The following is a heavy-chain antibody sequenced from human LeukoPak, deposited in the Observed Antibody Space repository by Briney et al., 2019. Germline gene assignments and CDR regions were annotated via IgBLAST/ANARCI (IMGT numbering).Heavy chain of an antibody. J-gene: IGHJ4*02. V-gene: IGHV3-23*01. CDR3: AKAQYYCDSSGNTRWYYFDY. D-gene: IGHD3-22*01. Sequence: GGSLRLSCAASGFTFSSYAMSWVRQAPGKGQEWVSAISGSGGSTYYADSVKGRFTISRDNSKNTLYLQMNSLRAEDTAVYYCAKAQYYCDSSGNTRWYYFDYWGQGTLVTVSS. CDR2: ISGSGGST. CDR1: GFTFSSYA.